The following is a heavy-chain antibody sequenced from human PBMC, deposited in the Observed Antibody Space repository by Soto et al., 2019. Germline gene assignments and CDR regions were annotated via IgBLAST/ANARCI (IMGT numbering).Heavy chain of an antibody. Sequence: WVSLRLSWAASGFTFSDHYMSWIRQAPGGGLEWISYISGSGDSIYYADSVKGRFSISRDNAKNSLYLQMNSLRAEDTAVYYCSRYGAFDIWGQGTMVTVSS. CDR2: ISGSGDSI. CDR3: SRYGAFDI. CDR1: GFTFSDHY. V-gene: IGHV3-11*01. D-gene: IGHD3-10*01. J-gene: IGHJ3*02.